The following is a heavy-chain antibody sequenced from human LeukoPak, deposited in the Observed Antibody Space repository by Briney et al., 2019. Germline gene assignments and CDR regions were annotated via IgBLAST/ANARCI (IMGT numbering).Heavy chain of an antibody. CDR3: VRGYSFGPYGMDV. CDR2: ISDSGGST. Sequence: AGGSLRLSCSASGFPFSSYAMEWVRQAPGKGLEYVSAISDSGGSTYYADSVKGRFTISRDNSKNTLCLQMSSLRAEDTAVYFCVRGYSFGPYGMDVWGQGTTVTVSS. D-gene: IGHD2-15*01. CDR1: GFPFSSYA. J-gene: IGHJ6*02. V-gene: IGHV3-64D*09.